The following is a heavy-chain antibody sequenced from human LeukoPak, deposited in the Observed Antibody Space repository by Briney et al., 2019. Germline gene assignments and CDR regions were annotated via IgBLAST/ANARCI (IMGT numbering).Heavy chain of an antibody. CDR1: GDSIDIYY. CDR2: IYTTGST. J-gene: IGHJ4*02. CDR3: ATGRLLGGYRGSYMGPLIY. D-gene: IGHD1-26*01. V-gene: IGHV4-4*07. Sequence: SETLSLTCTVSGDSIDIYYWSWIRQSAGKGLEWIGRIYTTGSTNYNPSLKSRITISVDTSKNQFSLKLSSVTAADTAVYYCATGRLLGGYRGSYMGPLIYWGQGTLVTVSS.